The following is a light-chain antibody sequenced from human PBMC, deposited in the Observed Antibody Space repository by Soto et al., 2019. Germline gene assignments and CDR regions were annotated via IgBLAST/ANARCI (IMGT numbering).Light chain of an antibody. CDR2: GVS. J-gene: IGLJ2*01. V-gene: IGLV2-8*01. Sequence: QSALTQPPSASGSPGQSVTISCTGTSGDVGAYNSVSWYQQHPGKAPKLMIYGVSTRPSGVPDRVSGSKSGNTASLTVSGLQAEDEADYYCSSYAGRNNPVVFGGGTKLTVL. CDR3: SSYAGRNNPVV. CDR1: SGDVGAYNS.